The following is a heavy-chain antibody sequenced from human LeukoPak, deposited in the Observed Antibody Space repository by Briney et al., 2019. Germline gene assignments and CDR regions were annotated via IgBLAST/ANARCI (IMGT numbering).Heavy chain of an antibody. CDR1: GSTFSSYA. CDR2: ISGSGGST. Sequence: GGSLRLSCAASGSTFSSYAMSWVRQAPGKGLEWVSAISGSGGSTYYADSVKGRFSISRDNSKNTLYLQMNSLRAEDTAVYYCAKVDDDSWSGYYSFIGYYYGMDVWGQGTTVTVSS. CDR3: AKVDDDSWSGYYSFIGYYYGMDV. J-gene: IGHJ6*02. V-gene: IGHV3-23*01. D-gene: IGHD3-3*01.